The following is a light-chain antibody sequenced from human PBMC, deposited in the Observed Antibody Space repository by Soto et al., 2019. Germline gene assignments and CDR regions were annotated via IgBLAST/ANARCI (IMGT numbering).Light chain of an antibody. V-gene: IGKV1-5*03. CDR2: KAS. CDR3: QQYYSYPWT. J-gene: IGKJ1*01. Sequence: DIQMTQSPSTLSASVGDRVTITCRASQSINSWLAWYQQKPGKVPNLLIYKASALESGVPPRFSGGKSGTEFPLTISSLPPDDFASYYCQQYYSYPWTFGQGTKVEIK. CDR1: QSINSW.